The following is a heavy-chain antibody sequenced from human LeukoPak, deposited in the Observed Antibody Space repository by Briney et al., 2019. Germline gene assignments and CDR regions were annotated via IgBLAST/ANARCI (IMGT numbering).Heavy chain of an antibody. D-gene: IGHD1-26*01. Sequence: SETLSLTCTVSGGSISSGDYYWSWIRQPPGKGLEWIGYIYYSGSTNYNPSLKSRVTISVDTSKNQFSLKLSSVTAADTAVYYCARLFTPLGWAFDYWGQGTLVTVSS. CDR2: IYYSGST. V-gene: IGHV4-61*08. J-gene: IGHJ4*02. CDR1: GGSISSGDYY. CDR3: ARLFTPLGWAFDY.